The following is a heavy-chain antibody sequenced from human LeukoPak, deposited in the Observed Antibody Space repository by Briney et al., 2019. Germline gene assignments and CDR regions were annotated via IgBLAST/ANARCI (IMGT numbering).Heavy chain of an antibody. V-gene: IGHV1-18*01. D-gene: IGHD3-22*01. J-gene: IGHJ5*02. CDR1: GYTFTSYG. CDR3: ARDKAFLGYYDSSGYFQQWFDP. Sequence: ASVKVSCKASGYTFTSYGISWVRQAPGQGLEWMGWISTCNGDTSYAQKVQGRVTMTTDTSTNTSYMDLRSLRSDDTAIYYCARDKAFLGYYDSSGYFQQWFDPWGQGTLVTVSS. CDR2: ISTCNGDT.